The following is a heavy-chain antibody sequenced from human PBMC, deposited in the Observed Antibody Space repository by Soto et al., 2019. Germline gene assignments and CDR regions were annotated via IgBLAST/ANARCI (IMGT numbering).Heavy chain of an antibody. CDR1: GFTFSSYA. J-gene: IGHJ4*02. Sequence: QVQLVESGGGVVQPGRSLRLSCAASGFTFSSYAMHWVRQAPGKGLEWVAVISYDGSNKYYADSVKGRFTISRDNSKKMLHLQMNSLRAEDRAVYYCAREDGRTFDYWGQGTLVTVSS. V-gene: IGHV3-30-3*01. CDR3: AREDGRTFDY. CDR2: ISYDGSNK.